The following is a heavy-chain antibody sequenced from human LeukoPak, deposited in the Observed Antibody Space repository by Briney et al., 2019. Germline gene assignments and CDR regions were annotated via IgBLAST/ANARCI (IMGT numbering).Heavy chain of an antibody. D-gene: IGHD3-16*01. Sequence: SETLSLTCTVSGDSISSSSDYWGWIRQPPGKGLEWIGSIYYSGSTYCNPSLKSRVTISVDTSKNQFSLKLSSVTAADTAVYYCARGRMGPDYWGQGTLVTVSS. CDR3: ARGRMGPDY. V-gene: IGHV4-39*01. J-gene: IGHJ4*02. CDR1: GDSISSSSDY. CDR2: IYYSGST.